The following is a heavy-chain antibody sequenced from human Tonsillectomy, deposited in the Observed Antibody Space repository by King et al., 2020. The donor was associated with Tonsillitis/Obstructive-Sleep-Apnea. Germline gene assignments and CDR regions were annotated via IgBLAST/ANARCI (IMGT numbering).Heavy chain of an antibody. V-gene: IGHV3-74*01. CDR3: ASPHHDYDSSGFDY. D-gene: IGHD3-22*01. Sequence: VQLVESGGGLVQPGGSLRLSCAASGFTFSSYWMHWVRQAPGKGLVWVSRINSDGSSTSYADSVKGRFTISRDNAKNTLYLQMNSLSAEDTAVYYCASPHHDYDSSGFDYWGQGTLVTVSS. J-gene: IGHJ4*02. CDR2: INSDGSST. CDR1: GFTFSSYW.